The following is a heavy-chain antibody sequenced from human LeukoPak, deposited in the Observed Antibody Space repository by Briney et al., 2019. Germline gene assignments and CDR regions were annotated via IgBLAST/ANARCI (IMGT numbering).Heavy chain of an antibody. V-gene: IGHV3-74*01. J-gene: IGHJ3*02. CDR1: GFTFNSYW. CDR3: STGSGHAFDI. D-gene: IGHD3-10*01. CDR2: INSDGSST. Sequence: GGSLRLSCAASGFTFNSYWMHWVRQAPGKGLVWVSRINSDGSSTSYADSVKGRFTISRDNAKNTLYLQMNSLRAEDTAVYYCSTGSGHAFDIWGRGTMVTVSS.